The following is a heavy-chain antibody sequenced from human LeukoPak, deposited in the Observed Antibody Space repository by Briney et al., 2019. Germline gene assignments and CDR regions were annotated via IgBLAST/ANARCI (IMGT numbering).Heavy chain of an antibody. D-gene: IGHD1-26*01. V-gene: IGHV4-59*01. CDR2: IYYSGST. J-gene: IGHJ6*03. Sequence: SETLSLTCTVCGGAISSYYWSWIRQPQGKGLEWIGYIYYSGSTNYNPSLKGRVTISVDTSKNQFSLKLSSVTAADTAVYYCARDLRSGSYYRYYYYMDVWGKGTTVTVSS. CDR3: ARDLRSGSYYRYYYYMDV. CDR1: GGAISSYY.